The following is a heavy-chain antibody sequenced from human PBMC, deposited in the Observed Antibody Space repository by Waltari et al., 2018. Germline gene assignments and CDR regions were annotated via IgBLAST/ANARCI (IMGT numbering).Heavy chain of an antibody. V-gene: IGHV3-43*01. CDR1: GFTFDDYT. D-gene: IGHD4-17*01. CDR2: INWDGSTT. Sequence: EVQLVESGGAVVQPGGSLRLSCTASGFTFDDYTLHWVRQLPGKGRGWVAVINWDGSTTHYADSVKGRFTVSRDNSKNSLYLHMNSLRREDTALYYCAKTMTTWTFDYWGQGTQVTVSS. CDR3: AKTMTTWTFDY. J-gene: IGHJ4*02.